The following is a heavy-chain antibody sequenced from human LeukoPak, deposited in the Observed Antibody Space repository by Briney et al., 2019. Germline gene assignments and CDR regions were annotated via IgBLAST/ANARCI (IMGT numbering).Heavy chain of an antibody. J-gene: IGHJ4*02. Sequence: GGSLRLSCAASGFTFSTYGMHWVRQAPGKGLEWVAVTSHDGTNKYYADSVKGRFTISRDNSKNTLYLQMNSLGAEDTAVYYCAKDRSSGWYREFDYWGQGTLVTVSS. V-gene: IGHV3-30*18. D-gene: IGHD6-19*01. CDR3: AKDRSSGWYREFDY. CDR1: GFTFSTYG. CDR2: TSHDGTNK.